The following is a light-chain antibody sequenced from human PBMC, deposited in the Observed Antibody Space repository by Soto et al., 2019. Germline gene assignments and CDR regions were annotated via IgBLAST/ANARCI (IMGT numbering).Light chain of an antibody. J-gene: IGKJ2*01. Sequence: EIVMTQSPATLSVSPGERATLSCRASESVSSNLAWYQQKPGQAPRLLLYGASTRATGIPARFSGSGSGTEFTLTISSLQSEDFAVYYWQQYDNWPPVYTFGQGTSLEIK. CDR3: QQYDNWPPVYT. CDR1: ESVSSN. CDR2: GAS. V-gene: IGKV3-15*01.